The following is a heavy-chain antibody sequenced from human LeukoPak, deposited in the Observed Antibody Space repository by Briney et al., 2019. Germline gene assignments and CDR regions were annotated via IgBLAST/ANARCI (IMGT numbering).Heavy chain of an antibody. V-gene: IGHV4-4*07. CDR1: GGSISSYY. Sequence: SETLSLTCTVSGGSISSYYWSWIRQPAGKGLEWIGRIYTSGSTNYNPSLKSRVTMSVDTSKTQFSLKLSSVTAADTAVYYCARDQYYYDSSGTGFDPWGQGTLVTVSS. D-gene: IGHD3-22*01. J-gene: IGHJ5*02. CDR2: IYTSGST. CDR3: ARDQYYYDSSGTGFDP.